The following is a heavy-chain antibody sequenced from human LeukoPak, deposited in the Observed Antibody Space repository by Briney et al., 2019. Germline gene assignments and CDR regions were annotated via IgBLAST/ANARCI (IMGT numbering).Heavy chain of an antibody. V-gene: IGHV3-9*01. CDR1: GFTFDDYA. CDR2: ISWNSGSI. Sequence: GRSLRLSCAASGFTFDDYAMHWVRQAPGKGLEWVSGISWNSGSIGYADSVKGRFTISRDNAKNSLYLQMNSLRAEDTALYHCARGEGWFDPWGQGTLVTVSS. J-gene: IGHJ5*02. CDR3: ARGEGWFDP. D-gene: IGHD1-26*01.